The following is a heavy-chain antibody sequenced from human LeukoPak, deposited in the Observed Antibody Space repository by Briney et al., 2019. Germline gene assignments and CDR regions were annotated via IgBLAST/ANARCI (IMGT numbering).Heavy chain of an antibody. V-gene: IGHV3-23*01. CDR1: GFTFSNYA. D-gene: IGHD2-2*01. CDR3: AKDLGYCSSTSCYELDH. Sequence: GESLRLSCAASGFTFSNYAMHWVRQAPGKGLEWVSTIDGPTFRTHYADSVMGRFTISRDNPKNTLYLQMNNLRAEDTAVYYCAKDLGYCSSTSCYELDHWGQGTLVTVSS. CDR2: IDGPTFRT. J-gene: IGHJ4*02.